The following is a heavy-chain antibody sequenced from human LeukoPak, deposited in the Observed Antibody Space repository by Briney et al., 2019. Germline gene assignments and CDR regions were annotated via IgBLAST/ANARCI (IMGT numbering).Heavy chain of an antibody. CDR3: ARVLYYYASVSYNYYMDV. V-gene: IGHV3-53*01. CDR2: IYSGGTT. J-gene: IGHJ6*03. D-gene: IGHD3-10*01. CDR1: GFTFSSYS. Sequence: GGPLRLSCAASGFTFSSYSMNWVRQAPGKGLEWVSTIYSGGTTFYTDSVRGRFTISRDNSKNTLYLQMNSLRAEDAAIYYCARVLYYYASVSYNYYMDVWGKGTTVTISS.